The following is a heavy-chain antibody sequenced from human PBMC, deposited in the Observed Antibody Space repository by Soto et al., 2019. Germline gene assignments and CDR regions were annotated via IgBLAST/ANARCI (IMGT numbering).Heavy chain of an antibody. CDR1: GGSISNYY. CDR3: ATGYTGLDY. Sequence: GTPSDTLSLTCTVSGGSISNYYWSWIRQPPGKGLECIGYISYSGSTNYNPSLKSRVTISVDTSKNQFSLNLSSVTAADTAVYYCATGYTGLDYWGQGPLVTVPS. CDR2: ISYSGST. J-gene: IGHJ4*02. V-gene: IGHV4-59*01. D-gene: IGHD2-2*02.